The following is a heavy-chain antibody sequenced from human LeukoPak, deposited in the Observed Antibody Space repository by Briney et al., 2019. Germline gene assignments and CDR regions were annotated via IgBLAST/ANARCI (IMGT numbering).Heavy chain of an antibody. J-gene: IGHJ1*01. CDR2: ISSNGGST. V-gene: IGHV3-64*01. Sequence: GGSLRLSWAASGFTFSSYAMHWVRQAPGKGLEYVSAISSNGGSTYYANSVKGRFTISRDNSKNTLYLQMGSLRAEDMAVYYCARDGGYCSSTSCSAYFQHWGQGTLVTVSS. CDR1: GFTFSSYA. D-gene: IGHD2-2*01. CDR3: ARDGGYCSSTSCSAYFQH.